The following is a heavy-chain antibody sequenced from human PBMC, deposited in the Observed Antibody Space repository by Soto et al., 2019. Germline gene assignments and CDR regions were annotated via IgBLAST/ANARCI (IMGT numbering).Heavy chain of an antibody. D-gene: IGHD1-26*01. J-gene: IGHJ4*01. V-gene: IGHV3-15*04. Sequence: GGSLGLSCAASGFTLSDYYMSWIRQAPGKGLEWVSYISSSGSTIYYADSVKGRIEGKADGGATDYATTVKGRFTILRDESKKTFYLQMNSLKIEDTAVYYCTTATWSQVPDFDYWGAGTLVSVS. CDR1: GFTLSDYY. CDR3: TFYLQMNSLKIEDTAVYYCTTATWSQVPDFDY.